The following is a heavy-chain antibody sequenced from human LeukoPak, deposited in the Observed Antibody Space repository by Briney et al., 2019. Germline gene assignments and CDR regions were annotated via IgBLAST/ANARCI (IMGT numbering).Heavy chain of an antibody. V-gene: IGHV3-64*04. J-gene: IGHJ4*02. CDR2: ISRDGAGT. CDR3: AYYCSSTSCYAY. Sequence: GGSLRLSCSASGFXFSSSAMHWVRQAPGKGLEYVSAISRDGAGTYYADSVKGRFTISRDNSKNTLYLQMNSLRAEDTAVYYCAYYCSSTSCYAYWGQGTLVTVSS. D-gene: IGHD2-2*01. CDR1: GFXFSSSA.